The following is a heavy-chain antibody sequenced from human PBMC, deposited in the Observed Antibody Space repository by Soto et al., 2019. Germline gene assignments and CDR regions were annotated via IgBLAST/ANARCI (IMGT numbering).Heavy chain of an antibody. CDR1: GYTLTELS. Sequence: ASVKVSCKVSGYTLTELSMHWVRQAPGKGLEWMGGFDPEDGETIYAQKFQDRVTMTEDTSTDTAYMELSSLRSEDTAVYYCTTTGFPAARVFDYWGQGTLVTVSS. CDR3: TTTGFPAARVFDY. D-gene: IGHD2-2*01. J-gene: IGHJ4*02. CDR2: FDPEDGET. V-gene: IGHV1-24*01.